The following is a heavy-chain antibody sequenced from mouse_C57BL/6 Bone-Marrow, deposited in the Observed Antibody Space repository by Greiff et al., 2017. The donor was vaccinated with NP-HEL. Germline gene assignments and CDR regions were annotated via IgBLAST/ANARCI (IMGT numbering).Heavy chain of an antibody. D-gene: IGHD4-1*02. V-gene: IGHV1-19*01. Sequence: EVQLQQSGPVLVKPGASVKMSCKASGYTFTDYYMNWVKQSHGKSLEWIGVINPYNGGTSYNQKFKGKATLTVDKSSSTAYMELNSLTSEDSAVYYCSRPNWVLVCYWGQGTTLTVSS. CDR2: INPYNGGT. J-gene: IGHJ2*01. CDR3: SRPNWVLVCY. CDR1: GYTFTDYY.